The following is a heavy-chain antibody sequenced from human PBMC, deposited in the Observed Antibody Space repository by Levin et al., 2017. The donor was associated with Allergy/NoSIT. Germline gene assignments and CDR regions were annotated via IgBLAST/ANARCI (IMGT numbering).Heavy chain of an antibody. J-gene: IGHJ4*02. CDR2: INPKNAVT. CDR1: GYIFTDYY. CDR3: ARRSEIDY. Sequence: GGSLRLSCKASGYIFTDYYLHWVRQAPGQRLEWMGRINPKNAVTDYAQKFQGRVTMTRDRSVNTVYMELNSLRLDDTAVYYCARRSEIDYWGQGILVTVSS. V-gene: IGHV1-2*02. D-gene: IGHD3-3*01.